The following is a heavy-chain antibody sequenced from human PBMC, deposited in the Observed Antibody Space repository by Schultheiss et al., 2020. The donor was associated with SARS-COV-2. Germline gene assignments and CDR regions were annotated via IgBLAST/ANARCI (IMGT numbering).Heavy chain of an antibody. CDR3: ARGGEEDAFDI. Sequence: GESLKISCAASGFTFSSYAIHWVRQAPGKGLEWVTLISYDGSNKYYADSVKGRFTISRDNSKNTLYLQMNSLRAEDTAVYYCARGGEEDAFDIWGQGTMVTVSS. CDR2: ISYDGSNK. D-gene: IGHD3-10*01. J-gene: IGHJ3*02. V-gene: IGHV3-30*01. CDR1: GFTFSSYA.